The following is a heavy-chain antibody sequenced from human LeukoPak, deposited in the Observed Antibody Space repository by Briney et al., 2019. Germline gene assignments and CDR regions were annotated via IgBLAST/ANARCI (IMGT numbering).Heavy chain of an antibody. Sequence: SETLSLTCTVSGVSISSGGYYWSWIRQHPGKGLEWIGYIYYSGSTYYNPSLKSRVTISVDTSKNQFSLKLSSVTAADTAVYYCARDPSLGYCSGGSCYPHYGVDVWGQGTTVTVSS. V-gene: IGHV4-31*03. D-gene: IGHD2-15*01. CDR1: GVSISSGGYY. J-gene: IGHJ6*02. CDR3: ARDPSLGYCSGGSCYPHYGVDV. CDR2: IYYSGST.